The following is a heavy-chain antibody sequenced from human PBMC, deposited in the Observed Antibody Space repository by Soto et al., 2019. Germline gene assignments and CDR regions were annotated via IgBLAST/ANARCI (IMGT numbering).Heavy chain of an antibody. CDR3: VRHPRGTYGIISS. D-gene: IGHD3-16*01. Sequence: SETLSLTCSVSDDSFTARSSYWGCLRQPPGKGLKWIGSMYYTGIAYYNPGLKSRITISVETSQTQFPLTLTSVTAADTTVYYSVRHPRGTYGIISSWGQGTLVTVSS. CDR2: MYYTGIA. J-gene: IGHJ5*02. CDR1: DDSFTARSSY. V-gene: IGHV4-39*01.